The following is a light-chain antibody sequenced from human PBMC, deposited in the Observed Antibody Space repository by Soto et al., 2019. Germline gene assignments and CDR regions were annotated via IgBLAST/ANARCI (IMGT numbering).Light chain of an antibody. CDR3: QQLNSYTRT. V-gene: IGKV1-9*01. Sequence: DIQLTQYPSFLSASVGDRITITCGASQGISSYLAWYQKKTGKAPKLLIYAASTLQSGVPSRFRGSGYGTELTITISSLQNEDFATYYCQQLNSYTRTFGQGTKVDIK. J-gene: IGKJ1*01. CDR2: AAS. CDR1: QGISSY.